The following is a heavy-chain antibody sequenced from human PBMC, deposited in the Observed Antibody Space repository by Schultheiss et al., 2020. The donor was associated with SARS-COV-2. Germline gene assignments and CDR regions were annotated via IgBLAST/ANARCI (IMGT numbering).Heavy chain of an antibody. Sequence: SLKISCAASGFTFSSYSMNWVRQAPGKGLEWVSGISWNSGSIGYADSVKGRFTISRDNAKNSLYLQMNSLRAEDTAVYYCAKDPRYSNYGYYYYYMDVWGKGTTVTVSS. CDR1: GFTFSSYS. V-gene: IGHV3-9*01. D-gene: IGHD4-11*01. J-gene: IGHJ6*03. CDR3: AKDPRYSNYGYYYYYMDV. CDR2: ISWNSGSI.